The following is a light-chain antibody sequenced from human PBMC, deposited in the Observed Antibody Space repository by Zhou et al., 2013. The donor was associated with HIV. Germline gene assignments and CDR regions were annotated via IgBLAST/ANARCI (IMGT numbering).Light chain of an antibody. CDR3: QQYHNXIT. V-gene: IGKV3-20*01. CDR1: QSVSSSY. CDR2: GAS. Sequence: EIVLTQSPGTLSLSPGERATLSCRASQSVSSSYLAWYQQKPGQAPRLLIYGASSRATGIPDRFSGSGSGTDFTLTISRLEPEDFALYYCQQYHNXITFGEGPRWRS. J-gene: IGKJ4*01.